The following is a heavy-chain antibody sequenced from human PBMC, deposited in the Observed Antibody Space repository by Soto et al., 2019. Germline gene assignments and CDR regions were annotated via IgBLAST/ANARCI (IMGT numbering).Heavy chain of an antibody. Sequence: SETLSLTCSVSGDSISTVDYFWAWIRQPPGQALEYIGYIYKSTTTYYNPSFESRVAISLDTSKSQFSLTVTSVTAADTAVYFCARVRYRLSGRCFPRRFNSWGQETLVTVP. D-gene: IGHD1-26*01. CDR3: ARVRYRLSGRCFPRRFNS. J-gene: IGHJ4*02. CDR1: GDSISTVDYF. V-gene: IGHV4-30-4*01. CDR2: IYKSTTT.